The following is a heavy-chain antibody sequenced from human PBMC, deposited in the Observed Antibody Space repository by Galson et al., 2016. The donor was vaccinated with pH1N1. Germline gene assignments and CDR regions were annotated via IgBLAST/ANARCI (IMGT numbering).Heavy chain of an antibody. Sequence: SVKVSCKASGASFTGYYIHWVRQAPGQGLEWMGGISRMFGAPNYAHHFQDRVTITTDDSTSTAYMELMSLRSEDTAVYYCARGGSYYDYWGQGTLVTVAS. J-gene: IGHJ4*02. CDR2: ISRMFGAP. CDR3: ARGGSYYDY. CDR1: GASFTGYY. D-gene: IGHD1-26*01. V-gene: IGHV1-69*05.